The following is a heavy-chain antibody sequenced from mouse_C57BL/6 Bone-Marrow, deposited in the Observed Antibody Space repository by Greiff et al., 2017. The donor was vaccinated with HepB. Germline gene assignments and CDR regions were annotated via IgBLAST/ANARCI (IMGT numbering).Heavy chain of an antibody. CDR3: ARGQPGNVDY. CDR1: GYTFTSYW. J-gene: IGHJ2*01. D-gene: IGHD3-3*01. V-gene: IGHV1-69*01. CDR2: IDPSDSYT. Sequence: VQLQQPGAELVMPGASVKLSCKASGYTFTSYWMHWVKQRPGQGLEWIGEIDPSDSYTNYNQKFKGKSTLTVDKSSSTAYMQLSSLTSEDSAVYYCARGQPGNVDYWGQGTTLTVSS.